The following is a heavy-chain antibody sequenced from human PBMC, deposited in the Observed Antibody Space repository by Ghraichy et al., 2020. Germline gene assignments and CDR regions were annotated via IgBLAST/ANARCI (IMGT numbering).Heavy chain of an antibody. D-gene: IGHD3-22*01. J-gene: IGHJ4*02. V-gene: IGHV1-2*02. Sequence: VSCKASGYTFTGYYMHWVRQAPGQGLEWMGWINPNSGGTNYAQKFQGRVTMTRDTSISTAYMELSRLRSDDTAVYYCARAYDYYDSSGYYDYWGQGTLVTVSS. CDR2: INPNSGGT. CDR3: ARAYDYYDSSGYYDY. CDR1: GYTFTGYY.